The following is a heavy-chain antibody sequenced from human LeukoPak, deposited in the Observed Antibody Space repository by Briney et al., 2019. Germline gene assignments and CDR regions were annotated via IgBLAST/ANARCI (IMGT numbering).Heavy chain of an antibody. CDR2: IKQDGSEK. CDR3: AREGATYRVDY. CDR1: GFTFSSYW. J-gene: IGHJ4*02. Sequence: GGSLRLSCAASGFTFSSYWMTWVRQAPGKGLEWVANIKQDGSEKYFVDSVKGRFTISRDNAKNSLHLQMNSLRAEDTAVYYCAREGATYRVDYWGQGTLVTVSS. D-gene: IGHD1-26*01. V-gene: IGHV3-7*01.